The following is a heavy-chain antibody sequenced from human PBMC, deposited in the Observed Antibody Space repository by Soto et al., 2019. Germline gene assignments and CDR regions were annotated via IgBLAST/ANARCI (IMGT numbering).Heavy chain of an antibody. CDR3: ARHPSGFYDS. CDR1: GGSFSGYY. CDR2: INHSGST. D-gene: IGHD3-3*01. V-gene: IGHV4-34*01. J-gene: IGHJ5*02. Sequence: SETLSLTCAVYGGSFSGYYWSWIRQPPGKGLEWIGEINHSGSTNYDPSLKSRVTISVDTSKNQFSLRLTSVSAADTAVYSCARHPSGFYDSWGQGTLVTVSS.